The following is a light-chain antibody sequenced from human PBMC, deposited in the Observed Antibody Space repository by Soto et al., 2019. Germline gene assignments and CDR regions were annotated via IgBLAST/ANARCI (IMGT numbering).Light chain of an antibody. CDR3: QQYDTPPGT. J-gene: IGKJ3*01. CDR2: GAS. V-gene: IGKV3-20*01. CDR1: QSVRSNY. Sequence: DIVLTQSPGTLSLSPGERGTLSCRASQSVRSNYLAWYQHKPGQGPRLLIYGASYRATGIPDRFSGSGSGKDFTLTISRLEPEDFAVYVCQQYDTPPGTFGPGTKVDIK.